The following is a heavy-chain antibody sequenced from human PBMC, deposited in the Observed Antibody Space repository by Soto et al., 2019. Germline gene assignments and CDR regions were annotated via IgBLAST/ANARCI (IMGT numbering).Heavy chain of an antibody. Sequence: GGSLRLSCAASGFTFDDYAMHWVRQAPGKGLEWVSGISWNSGSIGYADSVKGRFTISRDNAKNSLYLQMNSLRAEDTALYYCAKDRVAARPHYYYYYMDVWGKGTTVTVSS. J-gene: IGHJ6*03. CDR3: AKDRVAARPHYYYYYMDV. CDR2: ISWNSGSI. V-gene: IGHV3-9*01. D-gene: IGHD6-6*01. CDR1: GFTFDDYA.